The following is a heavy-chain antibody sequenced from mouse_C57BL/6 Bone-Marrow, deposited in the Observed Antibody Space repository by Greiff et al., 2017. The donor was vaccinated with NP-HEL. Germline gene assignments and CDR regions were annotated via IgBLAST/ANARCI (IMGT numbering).Heavy chain of an antibody. J-gene: IGHJ3*01. CDR3: ARPGRGFAY. V-gene: IGHV5-17*01. D-gene: IGHD3-3*01. CDR2: ISSGSSTI. CDR1: GFTFSDYG. Sequence: EVKLMESGGGLVKPGGSPKLSCAASGFTFSDYGMHWVRQAPEKGLEWVAYISSGSSTIYYADTVKGRFTISRDNAKNTLFLQMTSLRSEDTAMYYCARPGRGFAYWGQGTLVTVSA.